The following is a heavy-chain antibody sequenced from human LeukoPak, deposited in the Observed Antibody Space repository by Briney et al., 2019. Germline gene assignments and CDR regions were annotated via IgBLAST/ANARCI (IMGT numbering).Heavy chain of an antibody. CDR1: GFTFSSYG. CDR2: ISYDGSNK. V-gene: IGHV3-30*03. CDR3: ARDRMISFGGVIGKHALHI. D-gene: IGHD3-16*02. Sequence: GRSLRLSCAASGFTFSSYGMHWVRQAPGKGLEWVAVISYDGSNKYYADSVKGRFTISRDNANNSLFLQMNSLRADDTAVYYCARDRMISFGGVIGKHALHIWGQGTMVTVSS. J-gene: IGHJ3*02.